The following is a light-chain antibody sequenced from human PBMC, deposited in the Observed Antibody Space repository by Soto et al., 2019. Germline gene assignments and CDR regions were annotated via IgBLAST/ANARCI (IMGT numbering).Light chain of an antibody. CDR1: SSDVGGYNY. CDR2: DVS. Sequence: QSALTQPASVSGSPGQPITISCTGTSSDVGGYNYVSWYQQHPGKAPKRMIYDVSNRPSGVSNRFSGSKSGNTASLTISGRQAEDEADYYCSSYTSSSLVFGGGTKLTVL. CDR3: SSYTSSSLV. J-gene: IGLJ2*01. V-gene: IGLV2-14*01.